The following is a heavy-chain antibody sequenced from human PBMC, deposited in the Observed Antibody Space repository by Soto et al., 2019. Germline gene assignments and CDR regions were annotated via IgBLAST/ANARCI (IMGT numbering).Heavy chain of an antibody. CDR1: GFTVSNNC. Sequence: EVQLVESGGGLIQPGGSLRLSCAASGFTVSNNCMTWVRQAPGKGLEWVSAIYSGGSTYYADSVKGRFTISRDSSKNTLYLQMNSLRAEDTAVYYCARARSAAAGLFDYWGQGTLVTVSS. V-gene: IGHV3-53*01. J-gene: IGHJ4*02. D-gene: IGHD6-13*01. CDR2: IYSGGST. CDR3: ARARSAAAGLFDY.